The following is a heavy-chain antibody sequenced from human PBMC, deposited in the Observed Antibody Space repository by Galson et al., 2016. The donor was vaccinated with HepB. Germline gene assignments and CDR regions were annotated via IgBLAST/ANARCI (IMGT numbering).Heavy chain of an antibody. J-gene: IGHJ5*01. CDR1: GFTFSSYA. CDR2: ISASDGST. V-gene: IGHV3-23*01. Sequence: SLRLSCAASGFTFSSYAMSWVRQAPGKGLEYVSVISASDGSTYYADSVRGRFTISRDNTKNTLHLHMNDLRAEDTGVYYCARPRYTESWFDYWGQGSQVTVSS. CDR3: ARPRYTESWFDY. D-gene: IGHD2-2*02.